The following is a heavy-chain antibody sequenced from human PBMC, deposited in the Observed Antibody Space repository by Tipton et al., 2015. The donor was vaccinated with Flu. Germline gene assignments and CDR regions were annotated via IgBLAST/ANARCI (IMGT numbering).Heavy chain of an antibody. CDR1: GYTFTSYG. CDR3: ARVNFVVVPAAILYAFDI. D-gene: IGHD2-2*02. CDR2: ISAYNGNT. J-gene: IGHJ3*02. V-gene: IGHV1-18*04. Sequence: QLVQSGAEVKKPGASVKVSCKASGYTFTSYGISWVRQAPGQGLEWMGWISAYNGNTNYAQKLQGRVTMTTDTSTSTAYMELRSLRSDDTAVYYCARVNFVVVPAAILYAFDIWGQGTMVTVSS.